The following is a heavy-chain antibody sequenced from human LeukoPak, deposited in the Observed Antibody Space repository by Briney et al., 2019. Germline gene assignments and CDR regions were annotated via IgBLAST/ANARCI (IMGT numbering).Heavy chain of an antibody. CDR1: GFTFSNYA. CDR3: AKEWDGSGTRLGWFDP. D-gene: IGHD3-10*01. V-gene: IGHV3-23*01. CDR2: ISGSGGIT. J-gene: IGHJ5*02. Sequence: GGSLRLSCAASGFTFSNYAMSWVRQAPGKGLEWVSAISGSGGITYYAGSVKGRFTISSDNSKNMLYLQVNRLRAEDTAVYYCAKEWDGSGTRLGWFDPWGQGTLVTVSS.